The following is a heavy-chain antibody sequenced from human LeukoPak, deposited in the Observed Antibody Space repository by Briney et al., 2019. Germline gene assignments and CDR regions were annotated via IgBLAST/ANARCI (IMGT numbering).Heavy chain of an antibody. CDR1: AFTFNNYA. Sequence: GGSLRLSCAASAFTFNNYAMTWVRQGPGKGLEWVSSISGSGSSTDYADSVKGRFTISRDNSKNTLYLQMNSLRAEDTAVHFCAKGFGYGPPFDYWGQGTLVSVSS. V-gene: IGHV3-23*01. D-gene: IGHD5-18*01. CDR2: ISGSGSST. J-gene: IGHJ4*02. CDR3: AKGFGYGPPFDY.